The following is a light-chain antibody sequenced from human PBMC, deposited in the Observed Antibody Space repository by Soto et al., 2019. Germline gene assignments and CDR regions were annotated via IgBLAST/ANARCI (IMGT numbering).Light chain of an antibody. CDR1: QSVDSN. CDR2: GAS. J-gene: IGKJ4*01. CDR3: QQYNDWPPLT. V-gene: IGKV3D-15*01. Sequence: EIVMTQSPATLSVSPGERATFSCRASQSVDSNLAWYQQKPGQAPRLLIFGASTRATGIPARFSGSGSGTDFTLTISSLQSEDFAVYYCQQYNDWPPLTFGGGTKVEIK.